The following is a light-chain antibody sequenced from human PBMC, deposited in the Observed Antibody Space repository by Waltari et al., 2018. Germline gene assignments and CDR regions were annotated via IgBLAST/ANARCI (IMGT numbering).Light chain of an antibody. CDR3: QHYLRLPAT. CDR2: GAS. Sequence: EIVLTQSPGPLSLSPGERAPLSCRASQRVTRTLAWYQQKPGQAPRLLIYGASNRATGIPDRFSGSGSGTDFSLTISRLEPEDFAVYYCQHYLRLPATFGQGTKVEIK. CDR1: QRVTRT. J-gene: IGKJ1*01. V-gene: IGKV3-20*01.